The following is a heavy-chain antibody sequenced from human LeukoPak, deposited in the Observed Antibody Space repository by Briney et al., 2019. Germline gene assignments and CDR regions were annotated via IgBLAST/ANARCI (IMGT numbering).Heavy chain of an antibody. Sequence: GGSLRLSCAASGFTFSDYYMSWIRQAPGKGLEWVSYISSSSSTIYYADSVKGRFTISRDNAKNSLYLQMNSLRAEDTAVYYCARDPPGGYYYYMDVWGKGTTVTVSS. V-gene: IGHV3-11*04. CDR3: ARDPPGGYYYYMDV. CDR2: ISSSSSTI. CDR1: GFTFSDYY. D-gene: IGHD3-16*01. J-gene: IGHJ6*03.